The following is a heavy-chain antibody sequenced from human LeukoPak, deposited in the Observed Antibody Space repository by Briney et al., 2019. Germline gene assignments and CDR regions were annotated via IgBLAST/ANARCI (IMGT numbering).Heavy chain of an antibody. CDR2: LNDRGDST. CDR3: AKGPGNQLLSHYYYYMDV. CDR1: GFTFSSHA. V-gene: IGHV3-23*01. J-gene: IGHJ6*03. Sequence: PGGSLRLSCAASGFTFSSHAMSWVRQAPGKGLEWVSTLNDRGDSTYYADSVKGRFTIARDNSKNTLYLPMTSLRAADTAVSYCAKGPGNQLLSHYYYYMDVWGKGTTVTVSS. D-gene: IGHD2-2*01.